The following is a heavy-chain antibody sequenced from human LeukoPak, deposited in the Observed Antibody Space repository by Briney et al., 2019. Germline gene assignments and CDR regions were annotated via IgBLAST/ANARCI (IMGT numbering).Heavy chain of an antibody. D-gene: IGHD2-2*01. CDR1: GYTFTSYG. J-gene: IGHJ5*02. CDR3: AREDCSSSSCYLGDH. V-gene: IGHV1-18*01. CDR2: ISAYNGHT. Sequence: ASVKVSCKASGYTFTSYGISWVRQAPGQGLEWMGWISAYNGHTKYAQKFQGRVTMTTDTSTSIAYMELRSLRSDDTAMYYCAREDCSSSSCYLGDHWGQGTLLTVSS.